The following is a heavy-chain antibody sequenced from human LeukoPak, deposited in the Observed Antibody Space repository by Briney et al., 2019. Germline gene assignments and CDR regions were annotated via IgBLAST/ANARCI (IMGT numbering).Heavy chain of an antibody. J-gene: IGHJ5*02. CDR1: GGSISSSSYY. D-gene: IGHD2-15*01. Sequence: SETLSLTCTVSGGSISSSSYYWGWLRQTPGEGLEWIATIYYSGTTYYNPSLKSRVTISVDTSKNQFSLKLSSVTAADTAVYYCARGYCSGGSCYSWFDPWGQGTLVTVSS. CDR3: ARGYCSGGSCYSWFDP. CDR2: IYYSGTT. V-gene: IGHV4-39*01.